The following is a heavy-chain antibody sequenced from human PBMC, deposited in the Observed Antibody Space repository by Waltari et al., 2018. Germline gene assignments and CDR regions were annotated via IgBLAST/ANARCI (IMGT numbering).Heavy chain of an antibody. CDR2: IYHSGST. J-gene: IGHJ4*02. D-gene: IGHD5-18*01. Sequence: QVQLQESGPGLVKPSETLSLTCAVSGYSISSGYYWGWIRQPPGKGLEWIGSIYHSGSTHYNPSLNSRVTISVDTSKNQFSLKLSSVTAADTAVYYCARDLGYHHNAGVDYWGQGTLVTVSS. V-gene: IGHV4-38-2*02. CDR1: GYSISSGYY. CDR3: ARDLGYHHNAGVDY.